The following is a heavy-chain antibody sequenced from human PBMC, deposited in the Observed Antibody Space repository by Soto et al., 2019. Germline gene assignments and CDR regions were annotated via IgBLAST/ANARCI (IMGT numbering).Heavy chain of an antibody. CDR1: GGTFSTYV. J-gene: IGHJ6*02. D-gene: IGHD1-26*01. CDR2: IIPVFATT. Sequence: QVQLVQSGAEVKKPGSSVKVSCKASGGTFSTYVISWVRQAPGQGLEWMGGIIPVFATTNYAQKFQGRVTLTADESTRTGYIEPNSLRSEDTAVYYCARGRIAGASTDFYYHGMDVWGQGTSVTVSS. CDR3: ARGRIAGASTDFYYHGMDV. V-gene: IGHV1-69*12.